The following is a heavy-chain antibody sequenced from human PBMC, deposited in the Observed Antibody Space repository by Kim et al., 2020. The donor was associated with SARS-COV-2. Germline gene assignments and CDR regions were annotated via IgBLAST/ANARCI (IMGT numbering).Heavy chain of an antibody. V-gene: IGHV4-31*03. Sequence: SETLSLTCTVSGGSISSGGYYWSWIRQHPGKGLEWIGYIYYSGSTYYNPSLKSRVTISVDTSKNQFSLKLSSVTAADTAVYYCARVVRWQPMFYFDYWGQGTLVTVSS. CDR2: IYYSGST. J-gene: IGHJ4*02. D-gene: IGHD3-10*02. CDR3: ARVVRWQPMFYFDY. CDR1: GGSISSGGYY.